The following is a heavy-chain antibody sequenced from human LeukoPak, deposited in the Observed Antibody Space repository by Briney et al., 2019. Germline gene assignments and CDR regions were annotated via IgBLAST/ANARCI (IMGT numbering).Heavy chain of an antibody. J-gene: IGHJ5*02. CDR2: INSDGSST. D-gene: IGHD5-18*01. V-gene: IGHV3-74*01. CDR3: ARASGYSYDWGKFDP. Sequence: GGSLRLSCAASGLTFSSYWMHWVRQAPGKGLVWVSRINSDGSSTSYADSVKGRFTISRDNAKNTLYLQMNSLRAEDTAVYYCARASGYSYDWGKFDPWGQGTLVTVSS. CDR1: GLTFSSYW.